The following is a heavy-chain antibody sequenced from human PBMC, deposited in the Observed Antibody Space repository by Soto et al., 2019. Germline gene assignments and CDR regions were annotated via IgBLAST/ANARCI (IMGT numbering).Heavy chain of an antibody. CDR2: LSGGGSTT. Sequence: EVQLLESGGGFVQPGESLRLSCAASGFTFSLSAMSWVRQAPGRGLDWASSLSGGGSTTDYADSVKGRFTISRDNSKNTVHLQMNSLRAEDTAVYYCAEGPEYDILTGCDYWGQGALVTVSS. CDR3: AEGPEYDILTGCDY. CDR1: GFTFSLSA. J-gene: IGHJ4*02. V-gene: IGHV3-23*01. D-gene: IGHD3-9*01.